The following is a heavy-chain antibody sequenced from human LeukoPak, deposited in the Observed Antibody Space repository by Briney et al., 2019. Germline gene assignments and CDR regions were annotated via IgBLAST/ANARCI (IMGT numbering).Heavy chain of an antibody. D-gene: IGHD3-10*01. Sequence: SETLSLTCGVSGYSISRGDYWAWIRPPPRKGREWIGTIYHTGRTYYTPSLGSRVTISVDTSKNEFSLNLNSVTAADTAVYYCARAGWIITSGIDYWGQGALVTVSS. J-gene: IGHJ4*02. V-gene: IGHV4-38-2*01. CDR1: GYSISRGDY. CDR2: IYHTGRT. CDR3: ARAGWIITSGIDY.